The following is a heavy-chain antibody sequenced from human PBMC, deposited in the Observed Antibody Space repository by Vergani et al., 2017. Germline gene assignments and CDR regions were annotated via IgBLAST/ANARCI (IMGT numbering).Heavy chain of an antibody. J-gene: IGHJ6*02. D-gene: IGHD2-21*02. CDR1: GYSISSGYY. CDR2: IYYSGST. CDR3: ARHLAYCGGDCYPYYYGMDV. V-gene: IGHV4-38-2*02. Sequence: QVQLQESGPGLVKASQTLSLTCTVSGYSISSGYYWGWIRQPPGKGLEWIGSIYYSGSTYYNPSLKSRVTISVDTSKNQFSLKLSSVTAADTAVYYCARHLAYCGGDCYPYYYGMDVWGQGTTVTVSS.